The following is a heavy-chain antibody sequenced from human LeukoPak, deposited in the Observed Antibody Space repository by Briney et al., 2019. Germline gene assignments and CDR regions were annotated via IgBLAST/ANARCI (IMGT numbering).Heavy chain of an antibody. CDR1: GFTFSSYG. J-gene: IGHJ4*02. Sequence: GGSLRLSCAASGFTFSSYGMHWVRQAPGKGLEWVAVIWYDGSNKYYADSVKGRFTISRDNSKNTLYLQMNSLRAEDTAVNYCAKDRGVVTATFFDYWGQGTLVTVSS. V-gene: IGHV3-33*06. D-gene: IGHD2-21*02. CDR2: IWYDGSNK. CDR3: AKDRGVVTATFFDY.